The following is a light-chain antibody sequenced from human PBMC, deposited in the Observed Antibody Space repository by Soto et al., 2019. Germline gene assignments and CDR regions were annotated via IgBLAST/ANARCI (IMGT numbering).Light chain of an antibody. CDR2: GAS. V-gene: IGKV3-20*01. Sequence: MVLPRCSGPRSLSPGERATLSFMGSQSVSNNYLAWYQQKPGQAPRLLIYGASNRATGIPDRFSGSGSGTDFTLIISRREPEDSAVYYCQQYGSPGTFGQGTKVDIK. CDR1: QSVSNNY. J-gene: IGKJ1*01. CDR3: QQYGSPGT.